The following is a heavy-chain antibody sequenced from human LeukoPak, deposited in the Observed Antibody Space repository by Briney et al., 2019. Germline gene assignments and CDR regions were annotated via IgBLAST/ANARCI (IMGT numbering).Heavy chain of an antibody. CDR2: ISGDGGRT. D-gene: IGHD3-16*02. CDR3: AKAYYDYVWGSYRYFCAFDI. J-gene: IGHJ3*02. Sequence: GGSLRLSCAASGFTFRSYAMHWVRQAPGKGLEWVSLISGDGGRTHYADSVKGRFTISRDNSKNSLYLQMNSLRTEDTAFYYCAKAYYDYVWGSYRYFCAFDIWGQGTMVTVSS. V-gene: IGHV3-43*02. CDR1: GFTFRSYA.